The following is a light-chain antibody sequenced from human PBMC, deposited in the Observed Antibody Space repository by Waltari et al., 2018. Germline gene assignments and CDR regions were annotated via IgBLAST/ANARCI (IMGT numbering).Light chain of an antibody. CDR1: SSNIGNTY. CDR3: GTWDSSLSGAV. J-gene: IGLJ7*01. V-gene: IGLV1-51*02. CDR2: ENT. Sequence: QSVLTQPPSVSAAPGQRVTISCSGGSSNIGNTYVSWYRQFPGTAPKLLISENTERPSGIPVRFSGSKSGTSATLDITGLQAGCEADYYCGTWDSSLSGAVFGGGTHLTVL.